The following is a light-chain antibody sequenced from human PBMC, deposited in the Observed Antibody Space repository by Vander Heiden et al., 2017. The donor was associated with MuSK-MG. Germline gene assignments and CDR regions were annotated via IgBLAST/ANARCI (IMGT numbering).Light chain of an antibody. CDR1: SLRTYY. Sequence: SSELTQDPAVSVALGRTVRITCLACSLRTYYAIWYQQKPGQAPVLVIYGKNNRPSGIPDRFSGSSSGNTASLTITGAQAEDEADYYCNSRDSSGNLVVFGGGTKLTVL. J-gene: IGLJ2*01. CDR3: NSRDSSGNLVV. V-gene: IGLV3-19*01. CDR2: GKN.